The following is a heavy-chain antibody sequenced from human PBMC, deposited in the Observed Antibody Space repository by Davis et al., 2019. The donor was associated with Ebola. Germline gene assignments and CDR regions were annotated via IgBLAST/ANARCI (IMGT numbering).Heavy chain of an antibody. CDR2: IKQDGSED. CDR1: GFPFSGYS. J-gene: IGHJ4*02. V-gene: IGHV3-7*03. Sequence: PGGSLRLSCAASGFPFSGYSMSWVRQAPGKGLEWVANIKQDGSEDFYVDSVKGRFTISRDNAHNSLYLQMNSLTAEDTALYYCARGGGAVGYWGQGTLVTVSS. CDR3: ARGGGAVGY. D-gene: IGHD2-15*01.